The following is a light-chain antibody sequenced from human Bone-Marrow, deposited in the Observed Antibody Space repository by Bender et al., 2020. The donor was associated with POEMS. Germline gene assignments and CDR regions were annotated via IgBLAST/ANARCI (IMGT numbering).Light chain of an antibody. CDR2: SNY. CDR1: SSNIGRNT. Sequence: QSVLTQPPSASGTPGQRVTISCSGSSSNIGRNTVNWYQQLPGTAPQLLIYSNYQRPSGVPARFSGSKSGTSASLAISDIQSEDEGDYYCSSWDDSLSGWVFGGGTKLTVL. CDR3: SSWDDSLSGWV. J-gene: IGLJ3*02. V-gene: IGLV1-44*01.